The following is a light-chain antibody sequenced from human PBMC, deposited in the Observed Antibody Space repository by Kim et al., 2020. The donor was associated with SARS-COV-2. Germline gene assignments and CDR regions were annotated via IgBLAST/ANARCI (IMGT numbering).Light chain of an antibody. J-gene: IGKJ2*03. CDR2: GAS. V-gene: IGKV3-20*01. CDR3: QQYGSSPNS. Sequence: SPGERATLSCRASQSVSSNYLAWYQQKAGQPPRLLIYGASNRAAGIPDRFSGGGSGTDFTLTISRLEPEDFAVYYCQQYGSSPNSFGQGTKLEI. CDR1: QSVSSNY.